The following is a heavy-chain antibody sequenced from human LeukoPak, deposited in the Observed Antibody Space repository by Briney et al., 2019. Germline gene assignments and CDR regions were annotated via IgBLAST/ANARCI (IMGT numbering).Heavy chain of an antibody. V-gene: IGHV3-21*01. CDR1: GFTFSSYS. Sequence: GGSLRLSCAASGFTFSSYSMNWVRQAPVKGLEWVSSISSSSSYIYYADSVKGRFTISRDNAKNSLYLQMNSLRAEDTAVYYCSRRAGGDIYDAFDIWGQGTMVTVSS. D-gene: IGHD2-21*02. CDR3: SRRAGGDIYDAFDI. CDR2: ISSSSSYI. J-gene: IGHJ3*02.